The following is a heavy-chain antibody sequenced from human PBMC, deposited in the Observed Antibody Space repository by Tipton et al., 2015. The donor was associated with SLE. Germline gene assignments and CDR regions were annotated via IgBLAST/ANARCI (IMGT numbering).Heavy chain of an antibody. CDR1: GFTFSSYV. CDR3: AREGPYSSFDY. J-gene: IGHJ4*02. Sequence: SLRLSCAASGFTFSSYVMHWVRQAPGKGLEWVALISYDGTNKYYVDSVKGRFTISRDNSKNTVCLQMNSLRAEDTAVYYCAREGPYSSFDYWGQGTLVTVSS. D-gene: IGHD6-13*01. CDR2: ISYDGTNK. V-gene: IGHV3-30-3*01.